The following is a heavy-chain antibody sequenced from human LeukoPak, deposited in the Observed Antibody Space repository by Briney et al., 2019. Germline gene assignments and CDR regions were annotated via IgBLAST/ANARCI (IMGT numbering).Heavy chain of an antibody. CDR2: INAGNGNT. CDR1: GYTFTSYA. V-gene: IGHV1-3*01. Sequence: VASVKVSCKASGYTFTSYAMHWVRQAPGQRLEWMGWINAGNGNTKYSQKFQGRVTMTRDTSTSTVYMELSSLRSEDTAVYYCARGRGLRFLEWSNDYWGQGTLVTVSS. CDR3: ARGRGLRFLEWSNDY. J-gene: IGHJ4*02. D-gene: IGHD3-3*01.